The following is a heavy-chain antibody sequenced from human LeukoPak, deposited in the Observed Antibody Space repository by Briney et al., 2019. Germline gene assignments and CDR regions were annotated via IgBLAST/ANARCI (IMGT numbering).Heavy chain of an antibody. Sequence: GGSLRLSCAASGFTFSSYWMSWVRQAPGKGLEWVANIKQDGSEKYYVDSVKGRFTISRDNAKNSLYLQMNSLRAEDTAVYYCAREQQWELRGGIDYWGQGTLVTVSS. CDR3: AREQQWELRGGIDY. J-gene: IGHJ4*02. D-gene: IGHD1-26*01. CDR2: IKQDGSEK. CDR1: GFTFSSYW. V-gene: IGHV3-7*01.